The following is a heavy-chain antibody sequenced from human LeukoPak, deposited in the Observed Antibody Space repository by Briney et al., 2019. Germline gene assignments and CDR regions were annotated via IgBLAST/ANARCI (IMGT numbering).Heavy chain of an antibody. J-gene: IGHJ4*02. V-gene: IGHV4-59*12. Sequence: SETLSLTCTVSGGSISSYHWSWIRQPPGKGLEWIGYIYHSGSTYYNPSLKSRVTISVDRSKNQFSLKLSSVTAADTAVYYCARAGSYYDYWGQGTLVTVSS. CDR3: ARAGSYYDY. D-gene: IGHD1-26*01. CDR2: IYHSGST. CDR1: GGSISSYH.